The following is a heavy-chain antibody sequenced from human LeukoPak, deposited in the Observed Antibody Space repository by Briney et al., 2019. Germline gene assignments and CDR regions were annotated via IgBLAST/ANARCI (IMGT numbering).Heavy chain of an antibody. D-gene: IGHD3-10*01. CDR2: IYYSGST. J-gene: IGHJ6*03. CDR1: GGSISTYY. CDR3: ARGRISMGRYYYMDV. Sequence: SETLSLTCTVSGGSISTYYWSWIRQPPGKGLEWIGYIYYSGSTKYNPSLKRRVTISVDTSKNQLSLKLSSVTAADTAVYYCARGRISMGRYYYMDVWGKGTTVTVSS. V-gene: IGHV4-59*01.